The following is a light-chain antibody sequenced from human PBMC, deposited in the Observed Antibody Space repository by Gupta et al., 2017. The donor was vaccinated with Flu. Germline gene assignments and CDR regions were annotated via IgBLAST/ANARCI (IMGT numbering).Light chain of an antibody. Sequence: YELTQPPSVSVSPGQTASITCSGDKLGDKYACWYQQKPGQSPVLVIYQDSKRPSGIPERFSGSNSGNTATLTISGTQAMDEADYYCQAWDSSTLWVFGGGTKLTVL. CDR1: KLGDKY. V-gene: IGLV3-1*01. J-gene: IGLJ3*02. CDR2: QDS. CDR3: QAWDSSTLWV.